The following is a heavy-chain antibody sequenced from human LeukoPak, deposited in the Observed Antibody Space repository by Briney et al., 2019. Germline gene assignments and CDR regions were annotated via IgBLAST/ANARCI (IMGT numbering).Heavy chain of an antibody. CDR2: IYSGGST. CDR1: GFTVSSNY. V-gene: IGHV3-66*01. CDR3: AAQGGGGYYRSDY. D-gene: IGHD3-22*01. Sequence: GGSLRLSCAASGFTVSSNYMSWVRQAPKKGLEWVSVIYSGGSTYYADSVKARFTISRDNSKNTLYLQMNSLRAEDTAVYYCAAQGGGGYYRSDYWGQGTLVTVPS. J-gene: IGHJ4*02.